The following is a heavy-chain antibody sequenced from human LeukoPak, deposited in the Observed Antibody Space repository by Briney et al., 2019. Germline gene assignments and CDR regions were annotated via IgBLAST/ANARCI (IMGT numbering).Heavy chain of an antibody. V-gene: IGHV3-7*03. Sequence: GGSLRLSCAASGFSFSSCWMSWVRQPPGKGLEWVAKINHDGSEKYYADSVKGRFTLSRDNAKNSLYLQMNSLRAEDTAVYYCASLYYDILTGYDYYGMDVWGKGTTVTVSS. D-gene: IGHD3-9*01. CDR1: GFSFSSCW. CDR2: INHDGSEK. CDR3: ASLYYDILTGYDYYGMDV. J-gene: IGHJ6*04.